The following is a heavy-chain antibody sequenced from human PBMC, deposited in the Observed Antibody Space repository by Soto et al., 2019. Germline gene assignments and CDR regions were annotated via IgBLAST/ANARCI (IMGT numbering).Heavy chain of an antibody. J-gene: IGHJ4*02. D-gene: IGHD3-10*01. CDR2: IYYSGST. V-gene: IGHV4-59*01. Sequence: PSETLSLTCTVSGDSISSFYWSWIRQPPGKGLEYIGDIYYSGSTNYNPSLKSRVTISVDTSKNQFSLKLSSVTAADTAVYYCTRTGSFHRFDYWGQGTLVTVSS. CDR1: GDSISSFY. CDR3: TRTGSFHRFDY.